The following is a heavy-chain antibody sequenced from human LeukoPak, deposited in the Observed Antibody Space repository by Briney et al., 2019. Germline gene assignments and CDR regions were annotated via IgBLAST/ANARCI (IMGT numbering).Heavy chain of an antibody. V-gene: IGHV1-8*01. Sequence: ASVKVSCKASGYTFTSYDINWVRQATGQGLEWMGWMNPNSGNTGYAQKFQGRVTMTRNTSISTAYMELSSLGSEDTAVYYCAGGRGKKQTNGHGGDYWGQGTLVTVSS. CDR1: GYTFTSYD. J-gene: IGHJ4*02. CDR2: MNPNSGNT. CDR3: AGGRGKKQTNGHGGDY.